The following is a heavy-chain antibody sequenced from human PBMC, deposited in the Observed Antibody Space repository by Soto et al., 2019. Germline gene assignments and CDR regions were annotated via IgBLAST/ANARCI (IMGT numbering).Heavy chain of an antibody. V-gene: IGHV4-30-2*01. CDR2: IYHSGST. D-gene: IGHD1-1*01. CDR3: ARDLGPCTHV. J-gene: IGHJ6*02. Sequence: SETLSLTCAVSGGSISSGGYSWSWIRQPPGKGLEWIGYIYHSGSTYYNPSLKSRVTISVDRSKNQFSLKLSSVTAADTAVYYCARDLGPCTHVWGQGTTVTVSS. CDR1: GGSISSGGYS.